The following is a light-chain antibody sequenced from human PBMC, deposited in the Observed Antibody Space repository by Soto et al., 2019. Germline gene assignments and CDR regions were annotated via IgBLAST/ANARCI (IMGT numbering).Light chain of an antibody. CDR3: QVWDSSSDHPSYV. J-gene: IGLJ1*01. CDR2: DDS. CDR1: NIGSKS. V-gene: IGLV3-21*02. Sequence: SYELTRPPSVSVAPGQTARITCGGNNIGSKSVQWYQQKPGQAPVLVVYDDSDRPSGIPERFSGFNSGNTATLTIRRVEAGDEADYYCQVWDSSSDHPSYVFGTGTKVTVL.